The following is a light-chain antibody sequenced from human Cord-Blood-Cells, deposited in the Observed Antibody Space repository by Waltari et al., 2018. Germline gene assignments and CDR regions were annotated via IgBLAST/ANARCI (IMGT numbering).Light chain of an antibody. Sequence: DLQMTQSPSSLSASVGDRVTITCRASQSISSYLNWYQQKPGKAPKLLIYAASSLQCGVPSRFSGSGSGTDFTLTISSLQPEDFATYYCQQSYSTPPWTFGQGTKVEIK. CDR3: QQSYSTPPWT. V-gene: IGKV1-39*01. CDR1: QSISSY. J-gene: IGKJ1*01. CDR2: AAS.